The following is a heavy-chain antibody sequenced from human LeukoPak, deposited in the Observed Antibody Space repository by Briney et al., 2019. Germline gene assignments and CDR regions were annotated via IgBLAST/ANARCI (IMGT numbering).Heavy chain of an antibody. D-gene: IGHD3-16*02. J-gene: IGHJ4*02. CDR2: ISYDGSNK. CDR1: GFTFSSYG. Sequence: GGSLRLSCAASGFTFSSYGMHWVRQAPGKGLEWVAVISYDGSNKYYADSVKGRFTISRDNSKNTLYLQMNSLRAEDTAVYYCAKDGGGLGKLSLDFDYWGQGTLVTVSS. CDR3: AKDGGGLGKLSLDFDY. V-gene: IGHV3-30*18.